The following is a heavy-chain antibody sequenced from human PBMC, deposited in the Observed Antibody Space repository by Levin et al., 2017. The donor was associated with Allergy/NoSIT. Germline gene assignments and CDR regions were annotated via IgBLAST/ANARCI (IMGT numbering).Heavy chain of an antibody. CDR2: IYFTGDP. D-gene: IGHD3-10*01. J-gene: IGHJ3*02. Sequence: SQTLSLTCSVSGGSISSGDYHWGWIRQPPGKGLEWIGYIYFTGDPYYNPSLKSRVSMSVDTSTNHLSLKLSSVTAADTAVYYCAGSMVRGVIIQLGAFNMWGQGTMVTVSS. V-gene: IGHV4-30-4*01. CDR3: AGSMVRGVIIQLGAFNM. CDR1: GGSISSGDYH.